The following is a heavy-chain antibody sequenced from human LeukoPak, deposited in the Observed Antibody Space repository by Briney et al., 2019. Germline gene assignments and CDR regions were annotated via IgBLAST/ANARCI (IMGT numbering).Heavy chain of an antibody. CDR2: INPNSGGT. CDR1: GYTFTGYY. V-gene: IGHV1-2*02. CDR3: ATGPVRCSSTSCYAIFDY. J-gene: IGHJ4*02. Sequence: ASVKVSCKASGYTFTGYYMHWVRQAPGQGLEWMGWINPNSGGTNYAQKFQGRVTMTEDTSTDTAYMELSSLRSEDTAVYYCATGPVRCSSTSCYAIFDYWGQGTLVTVSS. D-gene: IGHD2-2*01.